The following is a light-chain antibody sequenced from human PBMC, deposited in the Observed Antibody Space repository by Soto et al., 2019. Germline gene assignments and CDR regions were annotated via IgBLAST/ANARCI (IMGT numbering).Light chain of an antibody. CDR3: QVWDDDSVV. V-gene: IGLV3-21*02. Sequence: SYELTQPPSVSVAPGQTARITCGGNNIGSKNVHWYQQKPGQAPVLVVYDDSDRPSGIPERFSGSNSGNAATLTISRVEAGDEADYYCQVWDDDSVVFGGGTKLPVL. CDR1: NIGSKN. CDR2: DDS. J-gene: IGLJ2*01.